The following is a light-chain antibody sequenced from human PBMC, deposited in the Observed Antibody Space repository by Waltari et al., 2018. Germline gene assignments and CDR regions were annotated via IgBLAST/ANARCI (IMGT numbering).Light chain of an antibody. CDR2: DVN. CDR3: SAYTYSSPFAWA. CDR1: SSDIGASYF. V-gene: IGLV2-14*03. Sequence: QSALTQPASVSGSPGQSITLSCTGTSSDIGASYFVSWYQQHPGKAPKLIIFDVNKGPSGISDRFSGSNSGNTASLTISRLQTGDEADYFCSAYTYSSPFAWAFGGGTKVTVL. J-gene: IGLJ3*02.